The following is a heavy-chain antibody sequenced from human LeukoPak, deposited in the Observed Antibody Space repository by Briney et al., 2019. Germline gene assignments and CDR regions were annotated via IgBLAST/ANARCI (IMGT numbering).Heavy chain of an antibody. V-gene: IGHV4-4*02. CDR1: GGSISSSNW. CDR2: IYHSGST. J-gene: IGHJ4*02. Sequence: KPSETLSLTCAVSGGSISSSNWWSWVRQPPGKGLEWIGEIYHSGSTNYNPSLKSRVTISVDKSKSQFSLKLSSVTAADTAVYYCARSEHRVWTSSSWYKYWGQGTLVTVSS. CDR3: ARSEHRVWTSSSWYKY. D-gene: IGHD6-13*01.